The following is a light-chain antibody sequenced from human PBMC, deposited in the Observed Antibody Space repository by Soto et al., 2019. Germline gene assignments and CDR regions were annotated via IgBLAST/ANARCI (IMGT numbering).Light chain of an antibody. Sequence: QSVLTQPPSVSGAPGQRVTISCTGSSSNIGAGYYVHWYQQLPGTAPKLLIYGNSNRPSGVPDRFSGSKSGTSASLAITGLQAEDEADYYCQSYDSSLSALFGGGTQLTVL. V-gene: IGLV1-40*01. J-gene: IGLJ3*02. CDR2: GNS. CDR1: SSNIGAGYY. CDR3: QSYDSSLSAL.